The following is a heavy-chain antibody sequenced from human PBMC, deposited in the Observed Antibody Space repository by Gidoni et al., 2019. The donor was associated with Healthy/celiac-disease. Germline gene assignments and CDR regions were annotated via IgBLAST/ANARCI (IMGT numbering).Heavy chain of an antibody. J-gene: IGHJ4*02. CDR2: ISGSGGST. CDR3: AKNFFSGQLLEYYFDY. Sequence: EVQLLESGGGLVQPGGSLRLSCAASGFTFSSYAMSWVRQAPGKGLEWVSAISGSGGSTYYADSVKGRFTISRDNSKNTLYLQMNSLRAEDTAVYYCAKNFFSGQLLEYYFDYWGQGTLVTVSS. V-gene: IGHV3-23*01. D-gene: IGHD2-2*01. CDR1: GFTFSSYA.